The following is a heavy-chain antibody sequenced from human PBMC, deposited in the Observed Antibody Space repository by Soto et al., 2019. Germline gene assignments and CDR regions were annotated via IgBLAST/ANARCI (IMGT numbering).Heavy chain of an antibody. CDR1: GGSITSGGIY. Sequence: QVKLQESGPGLVQHAQTLSLSCTVSGGSITSGGIYWSWLRQHPRQGLEWIGYIHHSGSTTYNPSHKRRVNIAEDTTKNQVSLPVTRLPVADTAVDYGARSNSRRGAEYFDYWGQGTLVTGSS. J-gene: IGHJ4*02. CDR2: IHHSGST. CDR3: ARSNSRRGAEYFDY. V-gene: IGHV4-31*03.